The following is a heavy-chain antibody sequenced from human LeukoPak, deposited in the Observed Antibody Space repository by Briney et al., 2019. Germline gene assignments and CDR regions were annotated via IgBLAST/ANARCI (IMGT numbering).Heavy chain of an antibody. CDR2: IYYSGSN. D-gene: IGHD3-10*01. V-gene: IGHV4-59*08. CDR3: ARRGFGEFGEFDY. CDR1: GGSISSYY. J-gene: IGHJ4*02. Sequence: PSETLSLTCTVSGGSISSYYWSWIRQPPGKGLEWIGYIYYSGSNNYNPSLQSRVTISVDTSKNQFSLKLSSVTAADTAVYYCARRGFGEFGEFDYWGQGTLVTVSS.